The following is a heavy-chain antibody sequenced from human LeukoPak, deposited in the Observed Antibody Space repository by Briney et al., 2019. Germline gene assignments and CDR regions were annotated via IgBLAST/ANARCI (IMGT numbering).Heavy chain of an antibody. CDR1: GYTFTSYG. J-gene: IGHJ6*03. V-gene: IGHV1-18*01. CDR3: ARDACSSTSCYLAYYYYYYMDV. CDR2: ISAYNGNT. Sequence: ASVKVSCKASGYTFTSYGISWVRQAPGQGLEWMGWISAYNGNTNYAQKLQGRVTMTTDTSTSTAYMELRSLRSDDTAVYYCARDACSSTSCYLAYYYYYYMDVWGKGTTVTVSS. D-gene: IGHD2-2*01.